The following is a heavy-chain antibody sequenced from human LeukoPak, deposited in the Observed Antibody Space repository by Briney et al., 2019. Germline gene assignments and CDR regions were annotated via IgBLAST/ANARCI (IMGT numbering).Heavy chain of an antibody. J-gene: IGHJ4*02. V-gene: IGHV3-21*01. CDR2: ISSGGTNI. D-gene: IGHD2-2*03. Sequence: PGGSLRLSCAASGFTFSIYSMNWVRQAPGKGLEWVSCISSGGTNIYYADSVRGRFTISRDNAKNSLYLQMNSLRAEDTAVYYCARVGGYCSSVSNRYGDYWGQGTLVTVSS. CDR3: ARVGGYCSSVSNRYGDY. CDR1: GFTFSIYS.